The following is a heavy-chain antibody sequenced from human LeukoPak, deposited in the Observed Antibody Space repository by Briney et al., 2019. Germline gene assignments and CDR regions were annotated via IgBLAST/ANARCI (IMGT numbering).Heavy chain of an antibody. D-gene: IGHD3-3*01. J-gene: IGHJ5*02. CDR2: IYSGGST. CDR3: ARYFWSGHHTPDWFDP. V-gene: IGHV3-66*01. CDR1: GFTVSSNY. Sequence: GGSLRLSCAASGFTVSSNYMSWVRQAPGKGLEWVSVIYSGGSTYYADSVKGRFTISRDNSKNTLYLQMNSLRAEDTAVYYCARYFWSGHHTPDWFDPWGQGTLVTVSS.